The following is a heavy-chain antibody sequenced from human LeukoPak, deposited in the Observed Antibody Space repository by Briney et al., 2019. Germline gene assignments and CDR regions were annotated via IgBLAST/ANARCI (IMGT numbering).Heavy chain of an antibody. Sequence: PGGSLRLSCAASGFTFSSYAMSWVRQAPGKGLEWVSAISGSGGSTYYADSVKGRFTISRDNSKNTLYLQMNSLRAEDTAVYYCAKGDIVVVPAAIVYDYWGQGTLVTVST. CDR1: GFTFSSYA. V-gene: IGHV3-23*01. CDR3: AKGDIVVVPAAIVYDY. J-gene: IGHJ4*02. CDR2: ISGSGGST. D-gene: IGHD2-2*01.